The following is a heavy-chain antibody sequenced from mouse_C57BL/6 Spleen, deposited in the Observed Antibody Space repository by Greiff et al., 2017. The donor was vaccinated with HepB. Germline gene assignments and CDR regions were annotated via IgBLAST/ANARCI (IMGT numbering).Heavy chain of an antibody. CDR1: GYTFTSYW. CDR2: IYPGSGST. D-gene: IGHD4-1*01. J-gene: IGHJ2*01. CDR3: AREGANWGPFDY. V-gene: IGHV1-55*01. Sequence: QVQLQQPGAELVKPGASVKMSCKASGYTFTSYWITWVKQRPGQGLEWIGDIYPGSGSTNYNEKFKSKATLTVDTSSSTAYMQLSSRTSEDSAVYYCAREGANWGPFDYWGQGTTLTVSS.